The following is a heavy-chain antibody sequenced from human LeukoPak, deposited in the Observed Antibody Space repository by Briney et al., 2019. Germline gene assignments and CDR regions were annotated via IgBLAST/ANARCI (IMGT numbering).Heavy chain of an antibody. J-gene: IGHJ4*02. Sequence: PSETLSLTCTVSGGSISSYYWSWIRQPPGKGLEWIGYISYSGSTNYNPSLKSRVTISVDTSKNQFSLKLSSVTAADTAVYYCARGARERGYSYGQFDHWGQGTLVTVSS. V-gene: IGHV4-59*01. CDR2: ISYSGST. D-gene: IGHD5-18*01. CDR1: GGSISSYY. CDR3: ARGARERGYSYGQFDH.